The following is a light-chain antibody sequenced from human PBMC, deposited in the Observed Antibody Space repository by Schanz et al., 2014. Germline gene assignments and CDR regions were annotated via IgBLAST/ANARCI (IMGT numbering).Light chain of an antibody. V-gene: IGLV3-1*01. CDR1: KLGDKY. Sequence: SYELTQPPSVSVSPGQTASITCSGDKLGDKYACWYQQKPGQSPVLVIYQDSKRPSGIPERFSGSNSGNTATLTISGTQAMDEDDYYCQAWDSSTASFGTGTKLTVL. CDR2: QDS. CDR3: QAWDSSTAS. J-gene: IGLJ1*01.